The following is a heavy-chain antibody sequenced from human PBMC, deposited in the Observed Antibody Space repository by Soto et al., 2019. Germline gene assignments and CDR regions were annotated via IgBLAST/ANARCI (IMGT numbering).Heavy chain of an antibody. Sequence: PGGSLRLSCAASGFTFSSYGMHWVRQAPGKGLEWVAVISYDGSNKYYADSVKGRFTISRDNSKNTLYLQMNSLRAEDTDVYYCAKDALRFLEWLSAGYMDVWGQGTTVTVSS. CDR1: GFTFSSYG. D-gene: IGHD3-3*01. CDR2: ISYDGSNK. J-gene: IGHJ6*02. CDR3: AKDALRFLEWLSAGYMDV. V-gene: IGHV3-30*18.